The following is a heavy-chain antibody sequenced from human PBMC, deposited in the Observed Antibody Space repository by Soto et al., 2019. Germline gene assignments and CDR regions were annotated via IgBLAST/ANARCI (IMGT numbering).Heavy chain of an antibody. CDR1: GYTLTSYG. J-gene: IGHJ4*02. CDR3: ARGVSWFGELLYYYFDF. V-gene: IGHV1-18*04. Sequence: ASVKVSCKASGYTLTSYGISWVRLAPGQWLEWMGWISAYNGNTNYAQKLQGRVTMTTDTSTSTAYMELRSLRSDDTAVYYCARGVSWFGELLYYYFDFWGQGTLDTVSS. CDR2: ISAYNGNT. D-gene: IGHD3-10*01.